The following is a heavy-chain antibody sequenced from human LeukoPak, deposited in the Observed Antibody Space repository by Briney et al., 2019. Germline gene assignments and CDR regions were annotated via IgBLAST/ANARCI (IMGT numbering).Heavy chain of an antibody. Sequence: SVKVSCKASGGTFSSYAISWVRQAPGQGLEWMGGIIPIFGTANYAQKFQGRVTITTDESTSTAYMELSSLSSEGTAVYYCAAREENCSSTSCYRGTYYFDYWGQGTLVTVSS. CDR2: IIPIFGTA. J-gene: IGHJ4*02. CDR1: GGTFSSYA. CDR3: AAREENCSSTSCYRGTYYFDY. V-gene: IGHV1-69*05. D-gene: IGHD2-2*01.